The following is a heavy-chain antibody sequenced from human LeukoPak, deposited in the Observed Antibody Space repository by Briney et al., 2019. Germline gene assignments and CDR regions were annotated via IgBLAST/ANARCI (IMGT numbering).Heavy chain of an antibody. CDR2: IYYSGST. V-gene: IGHV4-39*01. CDR1: GGSISSSSYY. D-gene: IGHD1-26*01. Sequence: SETLSLTCTVSGGSISSSSYYWGWIRQPPGKGLEWIGSIYYSGSTYYNPSLKSRVTISVDTSKNQFSLKLSSVTAADTAVYYCARLGSGSYYGVFDYWGQGTLVTVSS. J-gene: IGHJ4*02. CDR3: ARLGSGSYYGVFDY.